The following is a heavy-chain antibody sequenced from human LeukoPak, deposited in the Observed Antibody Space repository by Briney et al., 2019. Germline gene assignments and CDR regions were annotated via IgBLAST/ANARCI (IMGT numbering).Heavy chain of an antibody. D-gene: IGHD1-26*01. V-gene: IGHV1-2*02. CDR2: INPNSGGT. J-gene: IGHJ6*03. CDR1: GYTFTGYY. Sequence: ASVKVSCKASGYTFTGYYMHWVRQAPGQGLEWMGWINPNSGGTNYAQKFQGRVTMTRDTSISTAYMELSRLRSDDTAVYYCARDVVPARGGSYYRVAYYYYYMDVWGKGTTVTVSS. CDR3: ARDVVPARGGSYYRVAYYYYYMDV.